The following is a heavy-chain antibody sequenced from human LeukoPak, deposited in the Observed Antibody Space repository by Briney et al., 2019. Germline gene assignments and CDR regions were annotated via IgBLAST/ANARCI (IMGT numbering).Heavy chain of an antibody. V-gene: IGHV4-61*01. CDR2: IYYSGST. D-gene: IGHD6-19*01. Sequence: PSETLSLTCTVAGGSISSSSYYWSCIRQPPGKGLECIGYIYYSGSTNYNPSLKSRVTISVDTSKNQFSLKLSSVTAADTAVYYCARVIMLVPLAVAGTFDYWGQGTLVTVSS. J-gene: IGHJ4*02. CDR3: ARVIMLVPLAVAGTFDY. CDR1: GGSISSSSYY.